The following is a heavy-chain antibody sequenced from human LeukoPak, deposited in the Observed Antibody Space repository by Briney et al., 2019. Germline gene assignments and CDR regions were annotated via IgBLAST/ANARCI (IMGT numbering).Heavy chain of an antibody. CDR3: ASQTVGSTKYYFDY. J-gene: IGHJ4*02. Sequence: SETLSLTCTVSGGSISSSNYYWGWIRQPPGKGLEWIGSIYYSGSTYYNPSLKSRVTISVDTSENQFALKLSSVTAADTAVFYCASQTVGSTKYYFDYWGQGTLVTVSS. CDR1: GGSISSSNYY. D-gene: IGHD1-26*01. CDR2: IYYSGST. V-gene: IGHV4-39*01.